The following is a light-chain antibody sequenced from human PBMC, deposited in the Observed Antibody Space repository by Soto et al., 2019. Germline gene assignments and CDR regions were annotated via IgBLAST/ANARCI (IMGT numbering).Light chain of an antibody. V-gene: IGKV1-5*03. J-gene: IGKJ2*01. CDR2: KAS. CDR3: QQYNSYLYT. Sequence: DIQMTQSPATLSASVGDRVTSTCRASQSISSWLAWYQQKPGKAPKLLIYKASSLESGVPSRFSGSGSGTESTLTISSLQPDDFATYYCQQYNSYLYTFGQGTKLEIK. CDR1: QSISSW.